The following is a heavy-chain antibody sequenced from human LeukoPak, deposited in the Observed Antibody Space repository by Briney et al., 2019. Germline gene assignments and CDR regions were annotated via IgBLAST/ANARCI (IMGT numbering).Heavy chain of an antibody. CDR1: GVSISSYF. CDR2: IYTSGST. D-gene: IGHD5-18*01. CDR3: AGVRGYSYGQKVDYYYYMDV. V-gene: IGHV4-4*07. J-gene: IGHJ6*03. Sequence: SETLSLTCTVSGVSISSYFWSWIRQPAGKGLEWIGRIYTSGSTNYNPSLESRVTMSQDTSKNQFSLKLSSVTAADTAVYYCAGVRGYSYGQKVDYYYYMDVWGKGTTVTVSS.